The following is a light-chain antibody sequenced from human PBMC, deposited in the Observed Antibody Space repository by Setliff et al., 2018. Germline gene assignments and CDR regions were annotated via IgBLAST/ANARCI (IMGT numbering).Light chain of an antibody. V-gene: IGLV1-44*01. CDR2: RNN. Sequence: QSVLTQPPSASGTPGQRVTISCSGSSSNIGSNTVNWYQQLPGTAPKLLIYRNNQRPSGVPDRFSGSKSGTSASLAISGLQSEDEADYYCAAWDDSLNVVVFGGGTKVT. CDR1: SSNIGSNT. CDR3: AAWDDSLNVVV. J-gene: IGLJ2*01.